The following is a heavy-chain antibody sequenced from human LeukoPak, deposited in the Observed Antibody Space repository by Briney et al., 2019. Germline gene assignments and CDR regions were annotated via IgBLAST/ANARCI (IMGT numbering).Heavy chain of an antibody. CDR3: ARQRTVRDWFDP. D-gene: IGHD4-17*01. CDR1: GYSISSGYY. J-gene: IGHJ5*02. CDR2: IYHSGST. V-gene: IGHV4-38-2*01. Sequence: PSETLSLTCAVSGYSISSGYYWGWIRQPPGKGLEWIGSIYHSGSTYYNPSLKSRVTISVDTSKNQFSLKQSSVTAADTAVYYCARQRTVRDWFDPWGQGTLVTVSS.